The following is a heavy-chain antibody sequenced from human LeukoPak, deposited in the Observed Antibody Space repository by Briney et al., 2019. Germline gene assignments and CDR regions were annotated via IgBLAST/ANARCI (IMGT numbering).Heavy chain of an antibody. D-gene: IGHD6-19*01. CDR3: ARSPYSSGWYAFDI. Sequence: PSETLSLTCTVSGGSISSYYWSWIRQPAGKGLEWIGYIYYSGSTNYNPSLKSRVTISVDTSKNQFSLKLSSVTAADTAVYYCARSPYSSGWYAFDIWGQGAMVTVSS. CDR1: GGSISSYY. J-gene: IGHJ3*02. CDR2: IYYSGST. V-gene: IGHV4-59*01.